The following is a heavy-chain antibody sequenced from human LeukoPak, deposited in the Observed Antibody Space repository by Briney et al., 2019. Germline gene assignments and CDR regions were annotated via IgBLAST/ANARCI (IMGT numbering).Heavy chain of an antibody. D-gene: IGHD2-2*01. J-gene: IGHJ5*02. CDR2: IYYSGST. Sequence: KPSETLSLTCTVSGGSISSYYWSWIRQPPGKGLEWIGYIYYSGSTNYNPSLKSRVTISVDTSKNQFSLKLSSVTAADTAVYYCARIRSRYCSSTSCYRGWFDPWGQGTLVTVSS. V-gene: IGHV4-59*12. CDR3: ARIRSRYCSSTSCYRGWFDP. CDR1: GGSISSYY.